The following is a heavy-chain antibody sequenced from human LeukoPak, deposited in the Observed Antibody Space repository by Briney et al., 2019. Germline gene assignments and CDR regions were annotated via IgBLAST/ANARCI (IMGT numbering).Heavy chain of an antibody. D-gene: IGHD1-26*01. CDR1: GCTFTSYY. CDR3: ARGGRGSPRDAFDI. CDR2: ISPSGSST. J-gene: IGHJ3*02. V-gene: IGHV1-46*01. Sequence: ASVKVSCKASGCTFTSYYMHWVRQAPGQGLEWMGIISPSGSSTTYAQRFQGRVTMTRDMSTTTVYMELSSLRSEDTAVYYCARGGRGSPRDAFDIWGQGTMVTVSS.